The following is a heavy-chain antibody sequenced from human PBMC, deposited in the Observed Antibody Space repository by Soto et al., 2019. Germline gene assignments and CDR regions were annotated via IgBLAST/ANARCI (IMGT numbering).Heavy chain of an antibody. J-gene: IGHJ6*02. CDR1: GFTFSSYG. V-gene: IGHV3-33*01. Sequence: QIQLVESGGGVVQPGKSLRLSCGVSGFTFSSYGMHWVRKAPGKGLEWVAVIWYDGSNKYYADSVQGRFTISRDNSTNTLYLQMNSLRAEDTAVYYCARVAPSNYGMDVWGQGTTVTVSS. CDR3: ARVAPSNYGMDV. D-gene: IGHD2-2*01. CDR2: IWYDGSNK.